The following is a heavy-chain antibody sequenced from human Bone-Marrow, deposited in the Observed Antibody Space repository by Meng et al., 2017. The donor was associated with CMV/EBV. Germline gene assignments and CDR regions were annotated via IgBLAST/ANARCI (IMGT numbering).Heavy chain of an antibody. J-gene: IGHJ6*02. CDR2: ISSSGPTI. D-gene: IGHD2-2*02. CDR1: GFTFSSYS. V-gene: IGHV3-48*04. Sequence: GESLKISCAASGFTFSSYSMNWVRQAPGKGLEWVSYISSSGPTIYYADSVKGRFTISRDNAKNSLYLQMNSLRAEDTAVYYCARDLTGYCSSTSCYTSHYYYGMDVWGQGTTVTVSS. CDR3: ARDLTGYCSSTSCYTSHYYYGMDV.